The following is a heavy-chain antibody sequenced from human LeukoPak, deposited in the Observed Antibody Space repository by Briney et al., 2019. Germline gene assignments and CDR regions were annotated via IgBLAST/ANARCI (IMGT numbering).Heavy chain of an antibody. CDR1: GYTFIDYY. CDR2: INPKSGVT. J-gene: IGHJ4*02. CDR3: ARETYNGRYYYFDY. D-gene: IGHD1-26*01. V-gene: IGHV1-2*06. Sequence: GSVSVSCKASGYTFIDYYIQWVRQAPGEGVEWMGRINPKSGVTNHAQKFQRRLTMTRDTSISTAYMELSSLRSDDMAVYFCARETYNGRYYYFDYWGQGTLVTVSS.